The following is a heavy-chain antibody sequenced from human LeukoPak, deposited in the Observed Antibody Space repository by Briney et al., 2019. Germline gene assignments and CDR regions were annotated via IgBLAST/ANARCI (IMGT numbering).Heavy chain of an antibody. J-gene: IGHJ6*03. CDR3: ARPYYYYMDV. CDR2: VHISGST. V-gene: IGHV4-61*09. Sequence: SETLSLTCTVSGGSISSRSYCWSWIRQPAGKGLEWIGHVHISGSTNYNSSLKSRVTISVDTSKNQFSLKLSSVTAADTAVYYCARPYYYYMDVWGKGTTVTVSS. CDR1: GGSISSRSYC.